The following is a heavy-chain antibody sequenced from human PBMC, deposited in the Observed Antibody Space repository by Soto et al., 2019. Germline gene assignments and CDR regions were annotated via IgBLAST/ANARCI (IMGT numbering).Heavy chain of an antibody. CDR3: ARETVAGTDNWFDP. J-gene: IGHJ5*02. V-gene: IGHV4-4*07. CDR2: IYTSGYT. Sequence: SETLSLTCTVSGGSISTYYWNWIRQPAGKRLEWLGRIYTSGYTKYNPSLKSRVTMSLDTSKRQFSLKLSSAAAADTAVYYCARETVAGTDNWFDPWGQGILVTVSS. CDR1: GGSISTYY. D-gene: IGHD6-19*01.